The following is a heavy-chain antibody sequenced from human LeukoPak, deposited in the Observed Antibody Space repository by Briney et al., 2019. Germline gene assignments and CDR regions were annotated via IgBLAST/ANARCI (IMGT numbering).Heavy chain of an antibody. V-gene: IGHV3-53*01. J-gene: IGHJ4*02. CDR1: GFTVSSNY. D-gene: IGHD6-19*01. Sequence: GGSLRLSCAASGFTVSSNYMSWVRQTPGKGLEWVSVIYSGGSTYYADSVKGRFTISRDNSKNTLYLQMNSLRAEDTAVYYCARDVYSSGWYLPDYWGQGTLVTVSS. CDR2: IYSGGST. CDR3: ARDVYSSGWYLPDY.